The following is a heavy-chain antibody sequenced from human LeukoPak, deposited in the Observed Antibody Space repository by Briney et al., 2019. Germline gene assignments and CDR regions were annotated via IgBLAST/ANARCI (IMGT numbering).Heavy chain of an antibody. Sequence: GGSLRLSCAASGFTFSSYAMNWVRQAPGKGLEWVSIISGGGTNTYYADSVKGRFTISRDNSKNTLYLQMNSLRAEVTAVYYCAKLRQLWFGELDYWGQGTLVTVSS. CDR3: AKLRQLWFGELDY. D-gene: IGHD3-10*01. CDR2: ISGGGTNT. J-gene: IGHJ4*02. CDR1: GFTFSSYA. V-gene: IGHV3-23*01.